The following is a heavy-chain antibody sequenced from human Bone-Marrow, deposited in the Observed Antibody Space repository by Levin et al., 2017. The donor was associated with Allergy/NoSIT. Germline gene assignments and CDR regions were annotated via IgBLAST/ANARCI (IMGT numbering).Heavy chain of an antibody. CDR3: FGGPNSEYV. CDR2: IYSGGST. D-gene: IGHD3-16*01. CDR1: GFTVSNNY. V-gene: IGHV3-53*01. Sequence: QSGGSLRLSCAASGFTVSNNYMTWIRQAPGKGLEWVSLIYSGGSTYYADSVKGRFTISRDSSKNTLYLQMNSLRAEDTAVYYCFGGPNSEYVWGQGTLVTVSS. J-gene: IGHJ4*02.